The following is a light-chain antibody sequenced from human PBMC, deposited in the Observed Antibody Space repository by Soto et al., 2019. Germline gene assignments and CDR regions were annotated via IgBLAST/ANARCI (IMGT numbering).Light chain of an antibody. CDR2: EVT. CDR3: SSYTSSRGV. V-gene: IGLV2-14*01. Sequence: QSALTQPASVSGSPGQSITISCTGTSNDVGGYNFVSWYQRLPGKAPKLIIYEVTNRPSGVSDRFSGSKSGNTASLTISGLQAEDEADYYCSSYTSSRGVFGGGTQLTVL. CDR1: SNDVGGYNF. J-gene: IGLJ2*01.